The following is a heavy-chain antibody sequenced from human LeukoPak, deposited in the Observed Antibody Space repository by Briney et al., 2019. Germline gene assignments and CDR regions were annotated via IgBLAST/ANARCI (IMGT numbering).Heavy chain of an antibody. V-gene: IGHV4-59*08. CDR1: GGSLNNYY. CDR2: TYFSGST. D-gene: IGHD3-16*01. J-gene: IGHJ4*02. CDR3: VRHGESVRPHAYFDY. Sequence: PSETLSLICTVSGGSLNNYYWGWIRQATGKGLEWIGYTYFSGSTNYNSSLKSRVTISVDTSKNQFSLKVNSVTAGDTAIYYCVRHGESVRPHAYFDYWGQGALVTVSS.